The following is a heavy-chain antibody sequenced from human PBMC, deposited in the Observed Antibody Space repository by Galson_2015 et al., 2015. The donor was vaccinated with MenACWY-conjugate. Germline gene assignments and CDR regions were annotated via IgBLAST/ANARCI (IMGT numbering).Heavy chain of an antibody. CDR1: GFTFNSYS. J-gene: IGHJ4*02. CDR2: ISSGGNYI. D-gene: IGHD3-9*01. CDR3: ARDIILDWLPQMDY. V-gene: IGHV3-21*06. Sequence: SLRLSCAASGFTFNSYSMYWVRQAPGKGLEWVSSISSGGNYIHYADSVKGRFTISRDNGKNSVYLQMDSLRAEDTAVYYCARDIILDWLPQMDYWGQGTLVTVSS.